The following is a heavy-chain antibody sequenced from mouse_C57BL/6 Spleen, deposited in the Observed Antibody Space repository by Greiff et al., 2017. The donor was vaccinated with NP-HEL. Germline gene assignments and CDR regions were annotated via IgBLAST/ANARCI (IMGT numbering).Heavy chain of an antibody. V-gene: IGHV1-5*01. CDR2: IYPGNSDT. J-gene: IGHJ2*01. CDR1: GYTFTSYW. CDR3: TRGDAGSSYGNYFDY. D-gene: IGHD1-1*01. Sequence: VQLQQSGTVLARPGASVKMSCKTSGYTFTSYWMHWVKQRPGQGLERIGAIYPGNSDTSYNQKFKGKAKLTAVTSASTAYMELSSLTNEDSAVYYCTRGDAGSSYGNYFDYWGQGTTLTVSS.